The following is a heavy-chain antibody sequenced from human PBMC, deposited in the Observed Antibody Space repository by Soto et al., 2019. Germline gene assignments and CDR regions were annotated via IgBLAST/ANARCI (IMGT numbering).Heavy chain of an antibody. CDR2: LYYSGTT. Sequence: ETLSLTCTVSVDSISSSSYYWGWIRQPPGKGLEWIGSLYYSGTTYYNPSLKSRVTISVDTSKNQFSLKLSSVTAADTAVYYCARHGRGGYDLNYWGQGTLVTVSS. J-gene: IGHJ4*02. D-gene: IGHD5-12*01. V-gene: IGHV4-39*01. CDR1: VDSISSSSYY. CDR3: ARHGRGGYDLNY.